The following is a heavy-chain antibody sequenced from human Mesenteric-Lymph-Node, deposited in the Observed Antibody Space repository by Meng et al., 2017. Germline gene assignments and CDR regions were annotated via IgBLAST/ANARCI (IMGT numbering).Heavy chain of an antibody. D-gene: IGHD3-22*01. J-gene: IGHJ5*02. CDR2: INHSGST. CDR3: ARGSSDYYNWFDP. V-gene: IGHV4-34*02. Sequence: VQLQQVGAGLFKPAETLSLPCAVYGGSFSGHYWSWIRQPPGKGLEWIGEINHSGSTNYNPSLKSRVTISVDTSKNQFSLKVSSVTAADTAVYYCARGSSDYYNWFDPWGQGTLVTVSS. CDR1: GGSFSGHY.